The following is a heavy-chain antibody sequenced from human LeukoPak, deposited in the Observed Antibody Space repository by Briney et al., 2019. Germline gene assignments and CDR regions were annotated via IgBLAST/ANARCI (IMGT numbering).Heavy chain of an antibody. CDR3: ARDDFAGATDAFDI. D-gene: IGHD1-26*01. Sequence: GGSLRLSCAASGFTFDDYAMHWVRQGPGKGLEWVSGISWNSGSIGYADSVKGRFTISRDNAKNSLYLQMNSLRAEDTAVYYCARDDFAGATDAFDIWGQGTMVTVSS. V-gene: IGHV3-9*01. CDR1: GFTFDDYA. J-gene: IGHJ3*02. CDR2: ISWNSGSI.